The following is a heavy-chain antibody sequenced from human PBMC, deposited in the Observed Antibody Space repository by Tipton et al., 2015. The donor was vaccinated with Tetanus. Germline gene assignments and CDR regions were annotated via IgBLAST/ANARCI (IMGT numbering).Heavy chain of an antibody. D-gene: IGHD2/OR15-2a*01. CDR1: GGSISSYY. CDR3: AGQGGNMGPDY. Sequence: TLSLTCTVSGGSISSYYWSWIRQPPGKGLEWIGYIYYSGSTNYNPSLKSRVTISVDTSKNQFSLKLSSVTAADTAVYYCAGQGGNMGPDYWGQGTLVTVSS. V-gene: IGHV4-59*12. CDR2: IYYSGST. J-gene: IGHJ4*02.